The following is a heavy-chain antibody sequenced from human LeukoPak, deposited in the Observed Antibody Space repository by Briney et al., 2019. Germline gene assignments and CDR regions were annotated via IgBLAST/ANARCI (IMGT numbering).Heavy chain of an antibody. J-gene: IGHJ4*02. V-gene: IGHV4-61*02. Sequence: KASETLSLTCTVSGGSISSGSYYWSWIRQPAGKGLEWIGRIYTGGSTNYNPSLKSRVTISVDTSKNQFSLKLSSVTAADTAVYYCARAGGVQLWSLYYFDYWGQGTLVTVSS. CDR1: GGSISSGSYY. D-gene: IGHD5-18*01. CDR2: IYTGGST. CDR3: ARAGGVQLWSLYYFDY.